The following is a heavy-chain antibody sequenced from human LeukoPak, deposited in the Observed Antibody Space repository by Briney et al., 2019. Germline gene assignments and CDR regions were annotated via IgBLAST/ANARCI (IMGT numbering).Heavy chain of an antibody. Sequence: PGGSHRLSCTASGFTFSSYWMSWVRQAPGKGLEWVANIRQDGSQKNYVDSVKGRFTISRDNAKSSLYLQMNSLRAEDTALYYCARDQPFGSYWGQGTLVAVSS. D-gene: IGHD3-10*01. V-gene: IGHV3-7*03. CDR3: ARDQPFGSY. CDR2: IRQDGSQK. J-gene: IGHJ4*02. CDR1: GFTFSSYW.